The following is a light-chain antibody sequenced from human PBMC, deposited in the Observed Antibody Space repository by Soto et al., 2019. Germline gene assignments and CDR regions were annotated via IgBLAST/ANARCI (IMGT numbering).Light chain of an antibody. V-gene: IGLV2-14*01. CDR3: SSYTSSSTQVL. J-gene: IGLJ2*01. CDR1: SSDVGGYNY. Sequence: QSALTQPASVSGSPGQSITISCTGTSSDVGGYNYVSWYQQHPGKAPKLMIYDVSNRPSGVSNRFSGSKSGNTASLPISGLQAEDEADYYCSSYTSSSTQVLFGGGTKLTVL. CDR2: DVS.